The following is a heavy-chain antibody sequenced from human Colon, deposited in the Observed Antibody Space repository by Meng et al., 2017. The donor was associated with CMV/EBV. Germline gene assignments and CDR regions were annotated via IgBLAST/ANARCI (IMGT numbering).Heavy chain of an antibody. V-gene: IGHV3-74*01. J-gene: IGHJ4*02. CDR3: ASRDY. CDR2: INTDESTT. CDR1: GFTFSNNA. Sequence: VGVVGRIAKCGGSLRPYCPGAGFTFSNNAMSWVRQSPGKGLEWVSRINTDESTTYYADSVKGRFTISRDNAKNTLYLQMNSLRVEDTAVYYCASRDYWGQGTLVTVSS.